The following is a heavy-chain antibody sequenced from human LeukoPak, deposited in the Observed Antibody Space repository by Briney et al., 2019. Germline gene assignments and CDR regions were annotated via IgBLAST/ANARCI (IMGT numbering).Heavy chain of an antibody. Sequence: GGSLRLSCAASGFTFSSYWMHWVRQAPGKGLVWVSRINSDETRTNFADSVKGRFTISRDNAKNTLYLQMNSLRAEDTAVYYCARSTDSWTNYYGMDVWGQGPTVTVSS. D-gene: IGHD3/OR15-3a*01. CDR3: ARSTDSWTNYYGMDV. V-gene: IGHV3-74*01. CDR2: INSDETRT. CDR1: GFTFSSYW. J-gene: IGHJ6*02.